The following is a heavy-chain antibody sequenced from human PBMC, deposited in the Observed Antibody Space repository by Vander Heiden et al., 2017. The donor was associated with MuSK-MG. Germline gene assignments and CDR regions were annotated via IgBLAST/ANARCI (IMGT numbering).Heavy chain of an antibody. D-gene: IGHD3-10*01. CDR2: MNPNSGNT. Sequence: QVQLVQSGAEVKKPGASVKVSCKASGYTFTSYDIHWVRQAPGKGLEWMGWMNPNSGNTGYAQKFQGRVTITRNTSISTAYMELSSLRSEDTAVYYCARGRGFGELYWFDPWGQGTLVTVAS. J-gene: IGHJ5*02. V-gene: IGHV1-8*03. CDR3: ARGRGFGELYWFDP. CDR1: GYTFTSYD.